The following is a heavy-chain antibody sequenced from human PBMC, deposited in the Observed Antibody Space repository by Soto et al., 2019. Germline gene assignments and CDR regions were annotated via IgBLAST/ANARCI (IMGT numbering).Heavy chain of an antibody. CDR2: INPKSDET. CDR1: GYTLTRFA. Sequence: QVQLVQSGAEVKKPGASVKVSCKASGYTLTRFALHWVRQAPGKGLEWMGWINPKSDETKFAQKFQGRVALTKDTPSNTVHLDVANLRSEDTAVYYCARWTSRGCYDSWGQGTLITASS. CDR3: ARWTSRGCYDS. J-gene: IGHJ4*02. V-gene: IGHV1-2*02. D-gene: IGHD3-16*01.